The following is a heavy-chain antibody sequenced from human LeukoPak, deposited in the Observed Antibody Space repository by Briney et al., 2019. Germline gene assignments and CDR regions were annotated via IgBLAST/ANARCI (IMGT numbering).Heavy chain of an antibody. CDR2: IKQDGGQK. CDR1: GFTFNSYW. J-gene: IGHJ4*02. CDR3: ARDGDYNWNYRSGFEY. V-gene: IGHV3-7*01. Sequence: GGSLRLSCAASGFTFNSYWMSWVRQAPGKGLEWVAHIKQDGGQKFYVDSVKGRFTISRDNAKNSLYLQMNSLRAEDTAIYYCARDGDYNWNYRSGFEYWGQGTLVTVSS. D-gene: IGHD1-7*01.